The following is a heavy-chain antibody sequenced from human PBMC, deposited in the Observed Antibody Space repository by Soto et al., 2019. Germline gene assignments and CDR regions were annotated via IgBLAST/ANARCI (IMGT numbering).Heavy chain of an antibody. J-gene: IGHJ5*02. CDR3: ARVHFDILTGHYKTWFDP. CDR2: IIPLFGTS. CDR1: GGAFTGYA. V-gene: IGHV1-69*06. D-gene: IGHD3-9*01. Sequence: QVQLVQSGVEVKKPGSSVKVSCKASGGAFTGYAITWVRQAPGQGLEWMGGIIPLFGTSNYAQKFQARVRITADKSTSTAYMELRSLRFEDTAVYFCARVHFDILTGHYKTWFDPWGQGTLVTVSS.